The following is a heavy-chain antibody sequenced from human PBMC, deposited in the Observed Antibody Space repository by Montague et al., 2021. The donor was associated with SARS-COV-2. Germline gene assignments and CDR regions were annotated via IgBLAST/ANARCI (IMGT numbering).Heavy chain of an antibody. CDR1: GASVRTYY. CDR2: LYTSGST. J-gene: IGHJ6*02. D-gene: IGHD5-12*01. Sequence: SETLSLTCTVSGASVRTYYWSWIRQSAVKKLEWMGRLYTSGSTYYNPSFKSRVTMSLDTSKNLFFLNLSSMTAADTAVYYCARDGADYSFAYYHEMDVWGQGIAVTVSS. V-gene: IGHV4-4*07. CDR3: ARDGADYSFAYYHEMDV.